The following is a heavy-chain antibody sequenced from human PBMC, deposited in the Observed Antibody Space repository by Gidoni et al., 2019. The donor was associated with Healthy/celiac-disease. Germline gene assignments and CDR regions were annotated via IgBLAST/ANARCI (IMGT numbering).Heavy chain of an antibody. J-gene: IGHJ4*02. CDR2: ISYDGSNK. CDR3: SYDSSGYYSFDY. CDR1: AFTFRSYG. D-gene: IGHD3-22*01. V-gene: IGHV3-30*03. Sequence: QVQLVESGGGVVQPGRSLRLSCAASAFTFRSYGMHWVRQAPGKGLEWVAVISYDGSNKYYADSVKGRFTISRDNSKNTLYLQMNSLRAEDTAVYYCSYDSSGYYSFDYWGQGTLVTVSS.